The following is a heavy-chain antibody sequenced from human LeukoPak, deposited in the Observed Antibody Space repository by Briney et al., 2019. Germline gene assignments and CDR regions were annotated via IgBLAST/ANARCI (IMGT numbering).Heavy chain of an antibody. CDR1: GGTFSNYA. Sequence: SVKVSCKASGGTFSNYAITWVRQAPGQGLEWMGGIIPMFGTASYAQKFQGRVTITADKSTSTAYMELSSLRSEETAVYYCARAQYSDYVLHNWFDSWGQGTLVTVSS. CDR3: ARAQYSDYVLHNWFDS. D-gene: IGHD5-12*01. CDR2: IIPMFGTA. J-gene: IGHJ5*01. V-gene: IGHV1-69*06.